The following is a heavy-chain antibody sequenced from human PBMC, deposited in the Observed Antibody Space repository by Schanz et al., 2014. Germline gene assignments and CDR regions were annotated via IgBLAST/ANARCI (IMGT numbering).Heavy chain of an antibody. V-gene: IGHV4-34*01. CDR1: GGSFSGYY. CDR3: ARLYCSTPGCYVSPNGFAKDY. D-gene: IGHD2-2*01. J-gene: IGHJ4*02. CDR2: INQSGDT. Sequence: QVQLQQWGAGLLKPSETLSLTCAVSGGSFSGYYWSWIRQPPDTGLEWIGEINQSGDTNYNPSLKVRVTISVDTSNNQFPLKLRSVTAADTAVYYCARLYCSTPGCYVSPNGFAKDYWGQGTLVTVSS.